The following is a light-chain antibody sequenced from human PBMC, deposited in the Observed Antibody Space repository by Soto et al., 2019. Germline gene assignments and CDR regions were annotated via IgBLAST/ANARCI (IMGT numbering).Light chain of an antibody. CDR3: QQYGVASFT. CDR1: QTVSRNY. J-gene: IGKJ2*01. CDR2: GAS. Sequence: EIVLTQSPGTLSLSPGERATLSCRASQTVSRNYLAWYQHKPGQAPRLLIYGASSRATAIPDRVSGSGSGTDFTLPIGRLEPEDFAVYYCQQYGVASFTLGQGTKLEIK. V-gene: IGKV3-20*01.